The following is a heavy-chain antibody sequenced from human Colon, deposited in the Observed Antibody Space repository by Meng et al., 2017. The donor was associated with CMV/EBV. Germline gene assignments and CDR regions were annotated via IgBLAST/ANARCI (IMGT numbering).Heavy chain of an antibody. Sequence: GESLKISCAASGFTFSSYEMNWVRQAPGKGLEWVSYISSSGSTIYYPDSVKGRFTISRDNAKNSLYLQMNSLRAEDTAVYYCARSSTSANWVAFDIWGQGTMVTVSS. J-gene: IGHJ3*02. CDR3: ARSSTSANWVAFDI. CDR2: ISSSGSTI. CDR1: GFTFSSYE. D-gene: IGHD2-2*01. V-gene: IGHV3-48*03.